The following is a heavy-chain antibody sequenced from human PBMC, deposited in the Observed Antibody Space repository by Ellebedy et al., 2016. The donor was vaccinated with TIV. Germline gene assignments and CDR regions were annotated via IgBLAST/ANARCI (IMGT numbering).Heavy chain of an antibody. CDR1: GLTFSSYV. CDR3: ARGEEAAAGRGPVDY. J-gene: IGHJ4*02. CDR2: INHSGST. D-gene: IGHD6-13*01. Sequence: ESLKISCAASGLTFSSYVMNWVRQPPGKGLEWIGEINHSGSTNYNPSLKSRVTVSVDTSKNQFSLKLSSVTAADTAVYYCARGEEAAAGRGPVDYWGQGTLVTVSS. V-gene: IGHV4-34*01.